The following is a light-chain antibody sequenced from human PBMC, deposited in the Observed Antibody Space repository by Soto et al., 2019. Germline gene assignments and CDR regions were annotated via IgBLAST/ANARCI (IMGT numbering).Light chain of an antibody. V-gene: IGKV4-1*01. CDR2: WAS. CDR1: QSLLYRSNNKNY. J-gene: IGKJ4*01. Sequence: DIVMTQSPDYLAVSLGERATINCKSSQSLLYRSNNKNYLAWYQQKPGQPPKLLIYWASTRESGVPDRFSGSGSGTDFTLTISSLQPEDVAVSYCQRYYNTPLTFGGGTRVEIK. CDR3: QRYYNTPLT.